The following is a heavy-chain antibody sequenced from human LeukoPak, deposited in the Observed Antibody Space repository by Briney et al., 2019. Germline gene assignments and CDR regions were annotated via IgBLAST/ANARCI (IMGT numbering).Heavy chain of an antibody. J-gene: IGHJ3*02. Sequence: PSETLSLTCTVSGVSISNSSYYWGWIRQPPGKGLEWIGSIYYSGSTFYNPSLKSRLTISVETSKNDFSLKLSSVTAADTAVYYCARESRYSSGYDAFDIWGQGTMVTVSS. CDR3: ARESRYSSGYDAFDI. CDR1: GVSISNSSYY. D-gene: IGHD6-19*01. CDR2: IYYSGST. V-gene: IGHV4-39*02.